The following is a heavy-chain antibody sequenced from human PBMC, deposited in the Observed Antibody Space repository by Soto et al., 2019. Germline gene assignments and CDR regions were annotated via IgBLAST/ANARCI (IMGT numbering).Heavy chain of an antibody. J-gene: IGHJ6*02. CDR3: VDSSSLRGGYYCDGKDV. Sequence: ASVKVSCKTAGYTFTGDYMHWVRPAPGQGLEWMGWINPNSGGTNYAQKFQGRVTMTRDTSISTAYMELSRLRSDDTAVYYCVDSSSLRGGYYCDGKDVWGQGTPVTVSS. V-gene: IGHV1-2*02. CDR1: GYTFTGDY. D-gene: IGHD6-6*01. CDR2: INPNSGGT.